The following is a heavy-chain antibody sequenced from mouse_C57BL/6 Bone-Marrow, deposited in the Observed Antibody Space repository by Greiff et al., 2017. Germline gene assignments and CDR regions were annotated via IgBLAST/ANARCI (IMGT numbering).Heavy chain of an antibody. CDR3: ANIYYDYDDPV. Sequence: VQLQQPGAELVQPGASVKVSCKASGYTFTSYWMPWVKQRPGQGLEWIGRIHPSDSDTNYNQKFKGRAKLSVDKSSSTAYMQISSLTSEDSAVYYCANIYYDYDDPVWGTGTTVTVSS. V-gene: IGHV1-74*01. J-gene: IGHJ1*03. D-gene: IGHD2-4*01. CDR2: IHPSDSDT. CDR1: GYTFTSYW.